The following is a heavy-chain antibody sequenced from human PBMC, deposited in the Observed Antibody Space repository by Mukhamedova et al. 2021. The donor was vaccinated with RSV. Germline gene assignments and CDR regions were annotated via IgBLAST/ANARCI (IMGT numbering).Heavy chain of an antibody. CDR2: IYPGDSDT. CDR3: ARLLVRGVYGMDV. J-gene: IGHJ6*02. Sequence: IGWVRQMPGKGLEWMGIIYPGDSDTRYSPSFQGQLTISADKSISTAYLQWSSLKASDTAMYYCARLLVRGVYGMDVWGQGTTVT. D-gene: IGHD3-10*01. V-gene: IGHV5-51*01.